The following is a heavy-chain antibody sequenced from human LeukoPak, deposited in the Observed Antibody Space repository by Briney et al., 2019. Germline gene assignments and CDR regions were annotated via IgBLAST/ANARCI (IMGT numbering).Heavy chain of an antibody. Sequence: GASVKVSCKASGYTFTGYYLHWVRQAPGQGLEWMGWINPNSGGTKYAQKFQGRVTLTRDTSISTAYMDLSRLRSDDTAVYYCARDHRGVGYWGQGTLVTVSS. J-gene: IGHJ4*02. CDR1: GYTFTGYY. CDR2: INPNSGGT. D-gene: IGHD3-10*01. V-gene: IGHV1-2*02. CDR3: ARDHRGVGY.